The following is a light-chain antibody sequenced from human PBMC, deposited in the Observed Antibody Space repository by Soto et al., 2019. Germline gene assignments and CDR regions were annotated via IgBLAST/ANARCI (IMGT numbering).Light chain of an antibody. J-gene: IGLJ3*02. CDR1: SSDVGSYNL. Sequence: QSVLTQPASVSGSPGQSITISCTGTSSDVGSYNLVSWYQQHPGKAPKLMIYEVSKRPSGVSNRFSGSKSGNTASLTISGLQSEDEADYSCCSYACSSWVFCGVTTLTVL. CDR3: CSYACSSWV. CDR2: EVS. V-gene: IGLV2-23*02.